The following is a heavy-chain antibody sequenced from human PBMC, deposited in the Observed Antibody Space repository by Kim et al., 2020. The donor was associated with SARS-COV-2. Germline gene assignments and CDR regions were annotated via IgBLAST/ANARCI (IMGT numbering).Heavy chain of an antibody. V-gene: IGHV3-23*01. J-gene: IGHJ5*02. D-gene: IGHD7-27*01. CDR2: IGTNGETV. CDR1: GFTFSTSA. CDR3: AKMGTIGGGHFGR. Sequence: GGSLRLSCAASGFTFSTSAMSWVRQAPGKGLEWVSDIGTNGETVHYSDFVKGRFTISRDNSKSTLYLQMNSLGAEDTALYFCAKMGTIGGGHFGRWGQGGLGSVSS.